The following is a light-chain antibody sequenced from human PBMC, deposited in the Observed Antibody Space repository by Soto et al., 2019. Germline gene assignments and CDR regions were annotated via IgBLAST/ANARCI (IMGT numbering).Light chain of an antibody. CDR1: TSNIGNNY. V-gene: IGLV1-51*01. CDR3: AAWDSGLSAVV. CDR2: DTD. J-gene: IGLJ3*02. Sequence: QSVLTQPPSVSAAPGQKVAISCSGSTSNIGNNYVSAYQQLPEKAPKLLIYDTDKRPSGIPDRSSGSKSGTSATLGMTGLQTGDEAEYYCAAWDSGLSAVVFGGGTKLTVL.